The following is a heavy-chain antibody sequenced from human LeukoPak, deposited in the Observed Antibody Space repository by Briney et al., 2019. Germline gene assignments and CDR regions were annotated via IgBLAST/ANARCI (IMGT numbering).Heavy chain of an antibody. V-gene: IGHV4-34*01. Sequence: SETLSLICAGYGGSFSGYYWSWIRQPPGKGLEWIGEINHSGSTNYNASLKSRVTISVDTSKNQFSLKLSSVTAADTAVYYCAREEDCSGGICYLDNAFDIWGQGTTVTVSS. CDR3: AREEDCSGGICYLDNAFDI. CDR1: GGSFSGYY. D-gene: IGHD2-15*01. CDR2: INHSGST. J-gene: IGHJ3*02.